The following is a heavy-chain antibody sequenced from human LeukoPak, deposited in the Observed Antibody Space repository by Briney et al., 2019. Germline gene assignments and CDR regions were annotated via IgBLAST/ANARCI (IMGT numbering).Heavy chain of an antibody. CDR2: ISSSGSTV. CDR1: GFTLSDYY. Sequence: KSGGSLRLXCAASGFTLSDYYMSWIRQTPGKELEWVSYISSSGSTVYYADSVKGRFTISRDNAKSSLYLQMNSLGAEDTAVYYCASLMGDRTPGYWGQGTLVTVSS. D-gene: IGHD3-16*01. V-gene: IGHV3-11*04. J-gene: IGHJ4*02. CDR3: ASLMGDRTPGY.